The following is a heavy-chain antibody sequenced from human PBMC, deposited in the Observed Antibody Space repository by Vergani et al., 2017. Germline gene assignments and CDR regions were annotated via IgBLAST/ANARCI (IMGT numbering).Heavy chain of an antibody. CDR1: ADSISSGSYY. Sequence: QLQLQQSGPGLVKPSETLFLTCTVSADSISSGSYYSGWIRQPPGKRLEWIGSNYYSGHTYYNPSLQSRVAISVDTSKNQFSLKGTSVTAADTAVYFCARQRPGSGWSPGDFDDWGQGILVTVSS. V-gene: IGHV4-39*01. CDR2: NYYSGHT. CDR3: ARQRPGSGWSPGDFDD. J-gene: IGHJ4*02. D-gene: IGHD6-19*01.